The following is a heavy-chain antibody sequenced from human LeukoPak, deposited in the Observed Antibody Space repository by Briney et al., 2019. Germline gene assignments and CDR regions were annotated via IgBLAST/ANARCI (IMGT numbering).Heavy chain of an antibody. V-gene: IGHV6-1*01. CDR1: GDSVSSNSAA. J-gene: IGHJ5*02. D-gene: IGHD4-17*01. CDR2: TYYRSKWYN. CDR3: ARGPPTTVFLNNWFDP. Sequence: SQTLSLTCAISGDSVSSNSAAWNWIRQSPSRGLEWLGRTYYRSKWYNDYAVSVKSRITINPDTSKNQFSLQLNSVPPEDTAVYYCARGPPTTVFLNNWFDPWGQGTLVTVSS.